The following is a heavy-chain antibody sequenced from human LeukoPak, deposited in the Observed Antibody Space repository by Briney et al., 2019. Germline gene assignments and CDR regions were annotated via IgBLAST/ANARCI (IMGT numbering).Heavy chain of an antibody. J-gene: IGHJ4*02. D-gene: IGHD6-6*01. CDR1: GYTFTSYY. V-gene: IGHV1-46*01. CDR3: ASAARDTEYSGYN. Sequence: ASVKVSCKASGYTFTSYYMHWVRQAPGQGLEWMGIINPSGGSTSYAQKFQGRVTMTRDMSTSTVYMELSSLRSEDTAVYYCASAARDTEYSGYNWGQGTLVTVSS. CDR2: INPSGGST.